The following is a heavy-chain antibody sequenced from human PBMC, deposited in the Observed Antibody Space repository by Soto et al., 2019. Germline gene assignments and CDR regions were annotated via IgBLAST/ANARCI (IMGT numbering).Heavy chain of an antibody. V-gene: IGHV4-31*03. D-gene: IGHD3-10*01. J-gene: IGHJ5*02. CDR3: ARVLRADYYGSGSYYTRRNNWFDP. CDR1: GGSISSGGYY. CDR2: IYYSGST. Sequence: SETLSLTCTVSGGSISSGGYYWSWIRHHPGKGLEWIGYIYYSGSTYYNPSLKSRVTISVDTSKNQFSLKLSSVTAADTAVYYCARVLRADYYGSGSYYTRRNNWFDPWGQGTLVTVSS.